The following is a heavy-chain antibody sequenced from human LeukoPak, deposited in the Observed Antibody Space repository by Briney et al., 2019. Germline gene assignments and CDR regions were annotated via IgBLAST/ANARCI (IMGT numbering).Heavy chain of an antibody. CDR2: ISSDGSTT. V-gene: IGHV3-74*01. CDR3: AGDVDGPGSLIDS. Sequence: GGSLRLSCAASGFPFSIYWMQWVRQTPGEGLVWVSRISSDGSTTTYADSVKGRFTISRDNAKNTLYLQMKSLRAEDTAVYYCAGDVDGPGSLIDSWGQGTLVTVSS. D-gene: IGHD3-10*01. CDR1: GFPFSIYW. J-gene: IGHJ4*02.